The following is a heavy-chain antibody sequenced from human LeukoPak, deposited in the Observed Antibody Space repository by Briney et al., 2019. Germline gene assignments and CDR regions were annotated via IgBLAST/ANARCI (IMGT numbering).Heavy chain of an antibody. D-gene: IGHD2-2*01. J-gene: IGHJ4*02. V-gene: IGHV1-18*01. CDR3: ATYYCSTTSCYPYFFDY. Sequence: ASVKVSCKASGYPFTRYGISWVRQAPGQGLEWMGWINPDNGNTKYAQKFQGRVTMTADTSTSTAHMELRSLRSDDTAVYYCATYYCSTTSCYPYFFDYWGQGTLVTVSS. CDR1: GYPFTRYG. CDR2: INPDNGNT.